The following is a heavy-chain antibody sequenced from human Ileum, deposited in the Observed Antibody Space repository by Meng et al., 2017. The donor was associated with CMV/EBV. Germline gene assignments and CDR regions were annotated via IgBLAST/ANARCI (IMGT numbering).Heavy chain of an antibody. D-gene: IGHD3-3*01. CDR3: ARSGFWSGTQNWFDP. CDR2: ISAYNGNT. J-gene: IGHJ5*02. CDR1: GYTFTSYG. V-gene: IGHV1-18*01. Sequence: YGYTFTSYGISWVRQAPGQGLEWMGWISAYNGNTNYAQKLQGRVTMTADTSTSTAYMELRSLRSDDTAVYYCARSGFWSGTQNWFDPWGQGTLVTVSS.